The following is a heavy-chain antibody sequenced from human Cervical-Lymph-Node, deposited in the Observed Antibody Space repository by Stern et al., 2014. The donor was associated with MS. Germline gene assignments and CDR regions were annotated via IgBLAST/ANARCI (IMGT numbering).Heavy chain of an antibody. CDR3: ARDSTAWSPSFDY. CDR2: VYYSGKT. J-gene: IGHJ4*02. Sequence: QVQLQESGPGLVKPSETLSLTCAVSGCSISGYYWNWIRQSPGKGLEWIGSVYYSGKTNYNPSLNGRVTISLDTSKSQFSLRLSSVTAGDTAVYYCARDSTAWSPSFDYWGQGTLVTVSS. V-gene: IGHV4-59*01. D-gene: IGHD1-1*01. CDR1: GCSISGYY.